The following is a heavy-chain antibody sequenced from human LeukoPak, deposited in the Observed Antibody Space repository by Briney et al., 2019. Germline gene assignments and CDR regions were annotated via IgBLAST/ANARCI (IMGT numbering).Heavy chain of an antibody. J-gene: IGHJ4*02. CDR2: IGGSSTSI. D-gene: IGHD1-14*01. V-gene: IGHV3-21*01. CDR3: ARETSEAFDY. CDR1: GFTFSTHS. Sequence: GGSLRLSCAAPGFTFSTHSMNWVRQALGKRVEWVSSIGGSSTSIYYADSVKGRFTISRDNAKNSLFLQMNSLRAEDTAVYYCARETSEAFDYWGRGTLVTVSS.